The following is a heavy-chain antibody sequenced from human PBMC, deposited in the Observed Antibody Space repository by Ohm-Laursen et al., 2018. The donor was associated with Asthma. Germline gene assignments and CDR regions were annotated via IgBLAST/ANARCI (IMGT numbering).Heavy chain of an antibody. D-gene: IGHD5-24*01. CDR2: ISYDGSNK. J-gene: IGHJ4*02. Sequence: SLRLSCAASGFTFSSYAMHWVRQAPGKGLEWVAVISYDGSNKYYADSVKGRFTISRDNSKNTLYLQMNSLRAEDTAVYYCAGNSLQRWLQFLYWGQGTLVTVSS. V-gene: IGHV3-30-3*01. CDR1: GFTFSSYA. CDR3: AGNSLQRWLQFLY.